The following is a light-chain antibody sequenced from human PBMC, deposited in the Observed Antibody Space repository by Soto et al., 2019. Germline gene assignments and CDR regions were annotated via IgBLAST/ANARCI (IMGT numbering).Light chain of an antibody. J-gene: IGKJ2*02. CDR3: QQTYTSPGT. Sequence: DIQMTQSPSSLSASVGDRVTITCRASQSISTYLNWYRQIPGKAPKPLVYGASTLQSGVPSRFTGSGSGTDFTLTISSLQPEDFATFYCQQTYTSPGTFGQGTKVEIK. V-gene: IGKV1-39*01. CDR1: QSISTY. CDR2: GAS.